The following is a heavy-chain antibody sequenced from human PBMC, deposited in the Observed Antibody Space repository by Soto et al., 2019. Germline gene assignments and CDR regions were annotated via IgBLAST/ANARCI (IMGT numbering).Heavy chain of an antibody. CDR2: IIPIFGTA. Sequence: QVQLVQSGAEVKKPGSSVKVSCKASGGTFSSYAISWVRQAPGQGLEWMGGIIPIFGTANYAQKFQGRVTITADESTRTAYMELSSLRAEDTAVYYCARARLAAAATTDFYYFDYWGQGTLVTVSS. CDR3: ARARLAAAATTDFYYFDY. D-gene: IGHD6-13*01. V-gene: IGHV1-69*01. CDR1: GGTFSSYA. J-gene: IGHJ4*02.